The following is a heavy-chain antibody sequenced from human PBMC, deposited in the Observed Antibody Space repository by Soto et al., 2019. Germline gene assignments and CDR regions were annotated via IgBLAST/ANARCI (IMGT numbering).Heavy chain of an antibody. CDR3: SARDLIFRGAALGRRRASINGFDI. V-gene: IGHV4-34*01. J-gene: IGHJ3*02. D-gene: IGHD3-10*01. CDR2: INHGVST. Sequence: SETLSLTCAVYSGSFSGYYWTWIRQSPGKGLEWIGEINHGVSTSYNPSLKSRVTMSVDTSKNQFSLRLRSVTAAETGVYYCSARDLIFRGAALGRRRASINGFDIWGQGTLVTVSS. CDR1: SGSFSGYY.